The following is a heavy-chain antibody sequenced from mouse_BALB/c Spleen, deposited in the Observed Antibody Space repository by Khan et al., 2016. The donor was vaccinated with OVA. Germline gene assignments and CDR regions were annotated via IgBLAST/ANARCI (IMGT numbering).Heavy chain of an antibody. CDR2: ISYSGGT. CDR3: ARGNYYGYYFDY. CDR1: GYSITSGYA. V-gene: IGHV3-2*02. D-gene: IGHD1-1*01. J-gene: IGHJ2*01. Sequence: EVQLQESGPGLVKPSQSLSLTCTVTGYSITSGYAWNWIRQSPGNKLEWMGYISYSGGTSYNPSLKSRISINRDTSKNQFFLQSNSVTTEDTATYYCARGNYYGYYFDYWGQGTPLTVSS.